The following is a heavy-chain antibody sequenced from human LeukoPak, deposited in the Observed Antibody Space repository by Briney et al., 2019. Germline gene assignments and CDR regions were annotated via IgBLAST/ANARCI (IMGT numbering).Heavy chain of an antibody. Sequence: PGGSLRLSCAASGFTFSSYAMSWVRQAPGKGLEWVSIIYSGGSTYYADSVKGRFTISRDNSKNTLYLQMNSLRAEDTAVYYCARDRHYGYTLDYWGQGTLVTVSS. D-gene: IGHD5-18*01. CDR1: GFTFSSYA. CDR3: ARDRHYGYTLDY. J-gene: IGHJ4*02. CDR2: IYSGGST. V-gene: IGHV3-66*01.